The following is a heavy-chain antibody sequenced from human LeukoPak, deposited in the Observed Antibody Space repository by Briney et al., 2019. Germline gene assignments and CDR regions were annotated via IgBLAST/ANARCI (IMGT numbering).Heavy chain of an antibody. CDR1: GYTLTELS. CDR3: ATVHSPGWNDERRAAFDI. V-gene: IGHV1-24*01. CDR2: FDPEDGET. D-gene: IGHD1-1*01. Sequence: ASVKVSCKVSGYTLTELSMHWVRQAPGKGLEWMGGFDPEDGETIYAQKFQGRVTMTEDTSTDTAYMEMSSLRSEDTAVYYCATVHSPGWNDERRAAFDIWGQGTMVTVSS. J-gene: IGHJ3*02.